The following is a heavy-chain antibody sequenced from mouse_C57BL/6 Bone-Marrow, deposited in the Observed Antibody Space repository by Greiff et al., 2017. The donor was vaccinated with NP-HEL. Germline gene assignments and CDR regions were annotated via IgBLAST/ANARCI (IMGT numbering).Heavy chain of an antibody. CDR2: IYPGGGYT. Sequence: QVQLQQSGAELVRPGTSVKMSCKASGYTFTNYWIGWAKQRPGHGLEWIGDIYPGGGYTNYNEKFKGKATLTADKSSSTAYMQFSSLTSEDSAIYYCASGPLIYYYGSSVYYYAMDYWGQGTSVTVSS. CDR3: ASGPLIYYYGSSVYYYAMDY. D-gene: IGHD1-1*01. CDR1: GYTFTNYW. V-gene: IGHV1-63*01. J-gene: IGHJ4*01.